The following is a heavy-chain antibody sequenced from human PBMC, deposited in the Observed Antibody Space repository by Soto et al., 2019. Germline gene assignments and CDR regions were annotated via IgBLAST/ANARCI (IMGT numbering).Heavy chain of an antibody. CDR1: GFTVSSNY. J-gene: IGHJ4*02. CDR3: AREGGIPIFGVVTPY. Sequence: GGSLRLSCAASGFTVSSNYMSWVRQAPGKGLEWVSVIYSGGSTYYADSVKGRFTISRDNSKNTLYLQMNSLRAEDTAVYYCAREGGIPIFGVVTPYWGQGTPVTVSS. CDR2: IYSGGST. D-gene: IGHD3-3*01. V-gene: IGHV3-53*01.